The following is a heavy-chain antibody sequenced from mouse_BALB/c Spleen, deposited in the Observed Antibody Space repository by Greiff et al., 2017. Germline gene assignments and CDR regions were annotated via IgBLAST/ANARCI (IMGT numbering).Heavy chain of an antibody. CDR1: GYTFTDYW. CDR2: IDTSDSYT. CDR3: ARWGNGYDEDY. D-gene: IGHD2-2*01. J-gene: IGHJ2*01. Sequence: QVQLQQPGAELVMPGASVKMSCKASGYTFTDYWMHWVKQRPGQGLEWIGAIDTSDSYTSYNQKFKGKATLTVDESSSTAYMQLSSLTSEDSAVYYCARWGNGYDEDYWGQGTTLTVSS. V-gene: IGHV1-69*01.